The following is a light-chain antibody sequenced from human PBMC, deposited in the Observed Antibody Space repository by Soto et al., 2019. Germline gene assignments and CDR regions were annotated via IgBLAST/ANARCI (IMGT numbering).Light chain of an antibody. CDR1: SSDVGGYNY. CDR2: DVS. J-gene: IGLJ2*01. Sequence: QSALTQPRSVSGSPGQSVTISCTGTSSDVGGYNYVSRYQQHPGKAPKLMIYDVSKRPSGVPDRFSGSKSGNTASLTISGLQAEDEADYYCCSYAGSYSVVFGGGTKFPVL. V-gene: IGLV2-11*01. CDR3: CSYAGSYSVV.